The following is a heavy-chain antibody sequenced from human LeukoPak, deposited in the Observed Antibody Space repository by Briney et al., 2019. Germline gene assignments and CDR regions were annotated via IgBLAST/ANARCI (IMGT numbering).Heavy chain of an antibody. Sequence: PGGSLRLSCSASGFTSSTYGLHWVRQAPGKGLQFVSTIDGVSTYYADSVKGRFTISRDNSKNTLYLQMTSLRPEDTGIYYCVKDRSNTGTYPWRFDYWGQGTLVTVSS. J-gene: IGHJ4*02. CDR3: VKDRSNTGTYPWRFDY. D-gene: IGHD1-26*01. CDR2: IDGVST. V-gene: IGHV3-64D*06. CDR1: GFTSSTYG.